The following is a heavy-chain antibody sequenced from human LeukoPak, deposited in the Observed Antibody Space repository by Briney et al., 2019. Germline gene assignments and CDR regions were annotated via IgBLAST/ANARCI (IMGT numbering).Heavy chain of an antibody. CDR3: AREEYYYDSSGYYHYFDY. J-gene: IGHJ4*02. CDR1: GFTFSSYS. V-gene: IGHV3-48*04. CDR2: ISSSSSTI. D-gene: IGHD3-22*01. Sequence: GGSLRLSCAASGFTFSSYSMNWVRQAPGKGLEWVSYISSSSSTIYYADSVKGRFTISRDNAKNSLYLQMNSLRAEGTAVYYCAREEYYYDSSGYYHYFDYWGQGTLVTVSS.